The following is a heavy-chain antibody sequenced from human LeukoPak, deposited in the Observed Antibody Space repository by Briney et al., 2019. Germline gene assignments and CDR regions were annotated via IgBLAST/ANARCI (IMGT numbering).Heavy chain of an antibody. J-gene: IGHJ4*02. D-gene: IGHD3-16*01. Sequence: GESLKISCKGSGYSFSSYWIGWVRQMPGEGPEWMVIIYPGDSDVKYGPSFEGQVTISADKSNTTAYLQWSSLKASDTAVYYCARRSSSGGYYFDYWGQGTLVAVSS. CDR2: IYPGDSDV. V-gene: IGHV5-51*01. CDR3: ARRSSSGGYYFDY. CDR1: GYSFSSYW.